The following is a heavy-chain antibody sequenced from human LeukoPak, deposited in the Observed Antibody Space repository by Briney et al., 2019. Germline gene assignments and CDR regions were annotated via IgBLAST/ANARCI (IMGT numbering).Heavy chain of an antibody. V-gene: IGHV3-66*01. J-gene: IGHJ4*02. CDR1: GFTVSSNY. CDR2: IYSGGST. D-gene: IGHD6-13*01. CDR3: ARVYPRIAAAPASFPLGDY. Sequence: PGGSLRLSCAASGFTVSSNYMSWVRQAPGKGLEWVSVIYSGGSTYYADSVKGRFTISRDNSKNLLYLQMNSLRAEDTAVYYCARVYPRIAAAPASFPLGDYWGQGTLVTVSS.